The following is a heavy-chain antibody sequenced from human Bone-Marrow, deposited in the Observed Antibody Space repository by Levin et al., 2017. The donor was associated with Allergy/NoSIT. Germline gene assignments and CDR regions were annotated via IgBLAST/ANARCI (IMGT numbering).Heavy chain of an antibody. V-gene: IGHV3-74*01. D-gene: IGHD1-26*01. CDR1: GFTFSVSW. Sequence: QPGGSLRLSCAASGFTFSVSWLHWVRQGPGQGLVWVSRMNGDGRTTNYADSVKGRFTVSRDNAKNTIYLQMNSLTDEDTAVYYCARGGNYYLDYWGQGTPVTVSS. J-gene: IGHJ4*02. CDR3: ARGGNYYLDY. CDR2: MNGDGRTT.